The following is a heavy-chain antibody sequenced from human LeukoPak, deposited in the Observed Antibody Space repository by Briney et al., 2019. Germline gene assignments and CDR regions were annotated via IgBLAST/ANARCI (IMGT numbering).Heavy chain of an antibody. CDR2: INHSGSI. CDR1: GGSFTAYY. CDR3: AMVVWGSYFDY. J-gene: IGHJ4*02. D-gene: IGHD3-16*01. V-gene: IGHV4-34*01. Sequence: SSETLSLTCAVYGGSFTAYYWSVLRQPPGKGLEWIGEINHSGSINYNPSLKSRVTTSVDTSKNQFSRKLSSMTAADTAVYYCAMVVWGSYFDYWGQGTLVTVSS.